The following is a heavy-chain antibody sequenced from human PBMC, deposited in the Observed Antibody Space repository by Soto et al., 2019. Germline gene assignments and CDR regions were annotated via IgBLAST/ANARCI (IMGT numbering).Heavy chain of an antibody. Sequence: EVQLVESGGGLVQPGGSLKLSCAASGFTFSGSAMHWVRQASGKGLEWVGRIRSKANSYATSYAASVKGRFTISRDDSKNTAFLQMNSLKTEDTAVYYCTRAPHEQWLMYYFDYWGQGTLVTVSS. CDR2: IRSKANSYAT. D-gene: IGHD6-19*01. CDR1: GFTFSGSA. J-gene: IGHJ4*02. V-gene: IGHV3-73*01. CDR3: TRAPHEQWLMYYFDY.